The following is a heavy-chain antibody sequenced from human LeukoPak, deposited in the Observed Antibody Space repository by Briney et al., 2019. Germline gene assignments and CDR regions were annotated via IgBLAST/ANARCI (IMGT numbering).Heavy chain of an antibody. CDR3: ARHSAVPAAVSDHYYYYYMDV. J-gene: IGHJ6*03. Sequence: SETLSLTCTVFGGSISSSSYYWGWIRQPPGKGLEWNGSIYHSRSTYYNPSLKSRVTISVDTSKNQFSLKLSSVTAADTAVYYCARHSAVPAAVSDHYYYYYMDVWGKGTTVTISS. CDR1: GGSISSSSYY. V-gene: IGHV4-39*01. CDR2: IYHSRST. D-gene: IGHD2-2*01.